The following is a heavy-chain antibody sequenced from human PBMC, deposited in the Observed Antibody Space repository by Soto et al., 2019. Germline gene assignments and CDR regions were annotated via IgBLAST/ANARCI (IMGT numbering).Heavy chain of an antibody. V-gene: IGHV1-3*01. CDR2: INAGNGNT. CDR3: ARGGGILGDYFDY. J-gene: IGHJ4*02. CDR1: GYTFTSYA. D-gene: IGHD6-13*01. Sequence: ASVKVSCKASGYTFTSYAMHWVRQAPGQRLEWMGWINAGNGNTKYSQKFQGRVTITRDTSASTAYMELSSLRSEDTAVYYCARGGGILGDYFDYWGQGTLVTVSS.